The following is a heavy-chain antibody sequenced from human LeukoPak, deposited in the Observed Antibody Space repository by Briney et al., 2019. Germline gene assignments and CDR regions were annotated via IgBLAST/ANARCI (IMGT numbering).Heavy chain of an antibody. CDR1: GGSISSGSYY. Sequence: PSQTLSLTCTVSGGSISSGSYYWSWIRQPAGKGLEWIGRIYTSGSTNYNPSLKSRVTISVDTSKNQFSLKLSSVTAADTAVYYCARVVPAARAPYYYYYMDVWGKGTTVTISS. CDR3: ARVVPAARAPYYYYYMDV. J-gene: IGHJ6*03. D-gene: IGHD2-2*01. CDR2: IYTSGST. V-gene: IGHV4-61*02.